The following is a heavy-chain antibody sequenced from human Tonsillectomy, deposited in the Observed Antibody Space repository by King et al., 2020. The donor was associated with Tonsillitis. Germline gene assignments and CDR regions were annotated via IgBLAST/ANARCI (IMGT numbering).Heavy chain of an antibody. V-gene: IGHV1-69*01. J-gene: IGHJ4*02. D-gene: IGHD1-26*01. CDR1: GGTFNSYA. Sequence: QLVQSGAEVKRPGSSVKVSCKASGGTFNSYAISWVRQAPGQGLEWMGGIIPIFGTPHYAQRFQGRVTITADESTSTAYMELSSLRSDDTAVYFCARGPFSGHFPTSTLLYFDYWGQGTLVTVSS. CDR2: IIPIFGTP. CDR3: ARGPFSGHFPTSTLLYFDY.